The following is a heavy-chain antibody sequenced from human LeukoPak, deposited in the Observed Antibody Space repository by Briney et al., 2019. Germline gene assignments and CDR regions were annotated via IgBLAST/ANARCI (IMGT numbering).Heavy chain of an antibody. CDR3: ARSPGDYDSSGYYHLGNDY. CDR2: ISAYNGNT. D-gene: IGHD3-22*01. V-gene: IGHV1-18*01. J-gene: IGHJ4*02. Sequence: ASVKVSCKASGYTFTSYGISWVRQAPGQGLEWMGWISAYNGNTNYAQKLQGRVTMTTDTSTSTAYMELRSLRSDDTAVYYCARSPGDYDSSGYYHLGNDYWGQGTLVTVSS. CDR1: GYTFTSYG.